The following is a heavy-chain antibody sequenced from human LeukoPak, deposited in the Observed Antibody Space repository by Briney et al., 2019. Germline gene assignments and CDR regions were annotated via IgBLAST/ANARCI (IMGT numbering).Heavy chain of an antibody. CDR2: ISGSGGST. D-gene: IGHD3-10*01. CDR1: GFTFSSYA. CDR3: ALTGRFGELSGYFDY. J-gene: IGHJ4*02. V-gene: IGHV3-23*01. Sequence: GGSLRLSCAASGFTFSSYAMSWVRQAPGKGLEWVSAISGSGGSTYYADSVKGRFTISRDNSKNTLYLQMNSLRAEDTAVYYCALTGRFGELSGYFDYWGQGTLVTVSS.